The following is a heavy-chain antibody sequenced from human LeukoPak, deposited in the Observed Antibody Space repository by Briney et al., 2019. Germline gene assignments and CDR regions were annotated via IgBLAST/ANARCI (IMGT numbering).Heavy chain of an antibody. CDR2: INPSGGST. J-gene: IGHJ4*02. Sequence: ASVKVSCKASGYTFTGYYMHWVRQAPGQGLEWMGIINPSGGSTSYAQKFQGRVTMTRDTSTSTVYMELSSLRSEDTAVYYCAYSGYSYGFDYWGQGTLVTVSS. CDR3: AYSGYSYGFDY. D-gene: IGHD5-18*01. V-gene: IGHV1-46*01. CDR1: GYTFTGYY.